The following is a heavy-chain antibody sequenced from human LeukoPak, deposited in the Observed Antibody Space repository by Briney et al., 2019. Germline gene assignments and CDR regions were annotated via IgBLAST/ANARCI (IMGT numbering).Heavy chain of an antibody. CDR2: IYYSGST. CDR1: GGSISSYY. Sequence: SETLSLTCTVSGGSISSYYWSWIRQPPGKGLEWIGYIYYSGSTNYNPSLKSRVTISVDTSKNQFSLKLSSVTAADTAVYYCARSITIFGVVRQVDYWGQGTLVTVSS. V-gene: IGHV4-59*01. J-gene: IGHJ4*02. CDR3: ARSITIFGVVRQVDY. D-gene: IGHD3-3*01.